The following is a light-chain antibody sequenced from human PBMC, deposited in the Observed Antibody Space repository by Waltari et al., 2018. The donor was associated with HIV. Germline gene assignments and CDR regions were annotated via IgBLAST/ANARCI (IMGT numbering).Light chain of an antibody. J-gene: IGKJ2*01. CDR3: QQYGSSPRT. V-gene: IGKV3-20*01. CDR2: GAS. CDR1: ESLSSY. Sequence: IVLTQSPGTLSLSPGERATLSCRASESLSSYLAWYQQKPGQAPRLLIYGASNRATGIPDRFSGSGSGTDFTLTISRLEPEDFAVYYCQQYGSSPRTFGQGTKVEI.